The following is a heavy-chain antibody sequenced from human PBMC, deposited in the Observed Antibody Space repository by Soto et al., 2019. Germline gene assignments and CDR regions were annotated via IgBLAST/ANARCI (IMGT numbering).Heavy chain of an antibody. J-gene: IGHJ4*02. CDR3: TTGIYYDILTGYHNVAY. CDR1: GFTFSNYA. D-gene: IGHD3-9*01. CDR2: ILYDGSVQ. Sequence: GGSLRLSCAGSGFTFSNYAVNWVRQAPGKGLEWVAVILYDGSVQHYADSVKGRFTVSRDNSKNTVYLQMNSLKTEDTAVYYCTTGIYYDILTGYHNVAYWGQGALVTVSS. V-gene: IGHV3-30-3*01.